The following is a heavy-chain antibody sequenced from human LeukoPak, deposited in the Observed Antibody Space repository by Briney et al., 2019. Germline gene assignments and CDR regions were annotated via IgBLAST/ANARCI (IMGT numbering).Heavy chain of an antibody. V-gene: IGHV4-31*03. J-gene: IGHJ5*02. CDR2: IYYSGST. Sequence: SETLSLTCTVSGGSTSSGGYYWSWIRQHPGKGLEWIGYIYYSGSTYYNPSLKSRVTISVDTSKNQFSLKLSSVTAADTAVYYCARGGAIVVVPAAMGWFDPWGQGTLVTVSS. CDR3: ARGGAIVVVPAAMGWFDP. D-gene: IGHD2-2*01. CDR1: GGSTSSGGYY.